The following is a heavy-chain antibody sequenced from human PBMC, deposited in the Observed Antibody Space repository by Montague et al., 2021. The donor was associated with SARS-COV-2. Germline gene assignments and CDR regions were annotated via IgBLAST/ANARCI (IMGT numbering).Heavy chain of an antibody. J-gene: IGHJ4*02. CDR2: ISYAGST. Sequence: SETLSLTCTVSGGSISSPDYYWGWIRQSPGKGLEWIGSISYAGSTYYNPSLRSRVSFSMDTSKNHFSLSLNSVTAADTAVYFCERQLPSYYSTNKCYPYYFDVWGQGALVTVSS. CDR3: ERQLPSYYSTNKCYPYYFDV. CDR1: GGSISSPDYY. D-gene: IGHD2-8*01. V-gene: IGHV4-39*01.